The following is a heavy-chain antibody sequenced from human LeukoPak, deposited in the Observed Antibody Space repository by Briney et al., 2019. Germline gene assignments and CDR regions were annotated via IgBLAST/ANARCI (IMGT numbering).Heavy chain of an antibody. CDR3: ACSREWLSYFDY. D-gene: IGHD3-3*01. CDR1: GGSISSSSYS. V-gene: IGHV4-39*07. J-gene: IGHJ4*02. CDR2: IYYSGST. Sequence: SETLSLTCTVSGGSISSSSYSWGWIRQPPGKGLEWIGSIYYSGSTYYNPSLKSRVTISVDTSKNQFSLKLSSVTAADTAVYYCACSREWLSYFDYWGQGTLVTVSS.